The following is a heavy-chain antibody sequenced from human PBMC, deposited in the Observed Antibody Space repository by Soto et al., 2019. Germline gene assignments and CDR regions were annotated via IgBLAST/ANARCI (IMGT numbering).Heavy chain of an antibody. D-gene: IGHD6-19*01. CDR1: GFTFSSYA. V-gene: IGHV3-30-3*01. J-gene: IGHJ4*02. Sequence: QVQLVESGGGVVQPGKSLTLSCAASGFTFSSYAMHWVRQVPGRGLEWVALISYDGTNTYYADSVKGRFTISRDNSANTFCLQMNSLRVEHTAMYYCARAPISGWYGGFDYGGQGTLVTVSS. CDR3: ARAPISGWYGGFDY. CDR2: ISYDGTNT.